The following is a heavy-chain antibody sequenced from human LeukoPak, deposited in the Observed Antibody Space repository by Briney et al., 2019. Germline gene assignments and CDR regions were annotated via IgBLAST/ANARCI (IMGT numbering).Heavy chain of an antibody. CDR2: ISYDGSNI. CDR1: GFTFSSYG. Sequence: AGGSLRLSCAASGFTFSSYGMHWVRQAPGKGLEWVAVISYDGSNIYYADSVKGRFTISRDNPKNTLYLQMNSLRAEDTAVYYCARRGATRTVDYWGQGTLVTVSS. J-gene: IGHJ4*02. D-gene: IGHD1-26*01. V-gene: IGHV3-30*03. CDR3: ARRGATRTVDY.